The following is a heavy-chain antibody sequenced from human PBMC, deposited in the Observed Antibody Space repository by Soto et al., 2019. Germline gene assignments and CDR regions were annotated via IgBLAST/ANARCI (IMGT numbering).Heavy chain of an antibody. D-gene: IGHD6-25*01. CDR3: AKFLFAAGGSSGWAWFFEN. V-gene: IGHV1-46*01. CDR1: GYTFTSYY. J-gene: IGHJ4*02. CDR2: INPSGGNT. Sequence: ASVKVSCKASGYTFTSYYMHWVRQAPGQGLEWMGIINPSGGNTSYAQKFQGRVTMTRDTSTSTVYMELSSLRSEDTAVYYCAKFLFAAGGSSGWAWFFENWGQGTLVTVSS.